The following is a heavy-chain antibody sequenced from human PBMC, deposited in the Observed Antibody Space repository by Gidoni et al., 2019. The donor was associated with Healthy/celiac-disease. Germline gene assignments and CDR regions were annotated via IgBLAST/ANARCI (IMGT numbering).Heavy chain of an antibody. D-gene: IGHD3-3*01. Sequence: EVPLVESGGGLVQPGGSLRLSCAASGFTVSSNYMSWVRQAPGKGLEWVSVIYSGGSTYYADSVKGRFTISRDNSKNTLYLQMNSLRAEDTAVYYCARVSYYDFWRGPNDYWGQGTLVTVSS. CDR3: ARVSYYDFWRGPNDY. J-gene: IGHJ4*02. CDR2: IYSGGST. CDR1: GFTVSSNY. V-gene: IGHV3-66*01.